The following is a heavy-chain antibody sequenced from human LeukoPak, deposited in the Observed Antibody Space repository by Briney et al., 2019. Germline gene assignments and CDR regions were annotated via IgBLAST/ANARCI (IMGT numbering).Heavy chain of an antibody. CDR3: ARGPNKGNHFDY. J-gene: IGHJ4*02. CDR1: GGSFSGYY. V-gene: IGHV4-34*01. CDR2: INHSGST. D-gene: IGHD3-10*01. Sequence: SETLSLTCAVYGGSFSGYYWSWIRQPPGKGLEWIGEINHSGSTNYNPSLKSRVTISVDTSKNQFSLKLSSVTAADTAVYYCARGPNKGNHFDYWGQGTLVTVSS.